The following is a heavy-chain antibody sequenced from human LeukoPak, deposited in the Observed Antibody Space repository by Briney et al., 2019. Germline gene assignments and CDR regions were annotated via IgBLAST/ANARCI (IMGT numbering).Heavy chain of an antibody. D-gene: IGHD2-2*02. CDR3: ARGRYCSSTSCYTKRAYFDY. Sequence: ASVKVSCKASGYTFTSYGISWVRQAPGQGLEWMGWISAYNGNTNYAQKLQGRVTMTTDTSTSTAYMELRSLRSEDTAVYYCARGRYCSSTSCYTKRAYFDYWGQGTLVTVSS. CDR2: ISAYNGNT. J-gene: IGHJ4*02. V-gene: IGHV1-18*01. CDR1: GYTFTSYG.